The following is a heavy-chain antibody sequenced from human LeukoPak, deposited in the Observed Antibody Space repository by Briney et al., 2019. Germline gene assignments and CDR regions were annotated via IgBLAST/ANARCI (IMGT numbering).Heavy chain of an antibody. V-gene: IGHV3-30*01. CDR3: ARDKYSGSYFDY. CDR1: GFTFSSYA. CDR2: ISYDGSNK. Sequence: GRSLRLSCAASGFTFSSYAMHWVRQAPGKELEWVAVISYDGSNKYYADSVKGRFTISRDNSKNTLYLQMNSLRAEDTAVYYCARDKYSGSYFDYWGQGTLVTVSS. J-gene: IGHJ4*02. D-gene: IGHD1-26*01.